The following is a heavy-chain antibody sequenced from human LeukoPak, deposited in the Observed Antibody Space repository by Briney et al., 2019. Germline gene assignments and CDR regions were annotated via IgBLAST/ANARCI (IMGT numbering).Heavy chain of an antibody. Sequence: PSETLSLTCAVYGGSFSGYYWSWIRQPPGKGLEWIGEINHSGSTNYNPSLKSRVTISVDTSKNQFSLKLSSVTAADTAVYYCARGRGGQHPDYWGQGTLVTVSS. J-gene: IGHJ4*02. V-gene: IGHV4-34*01. CDR1: GGSFSGYY. CDR2: INHSGST. CDR3: ARGRGGQHPDY. D-gene: IGHD3-10*01.